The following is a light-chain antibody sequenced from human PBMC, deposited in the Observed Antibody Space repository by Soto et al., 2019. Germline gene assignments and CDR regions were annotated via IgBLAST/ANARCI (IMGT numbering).Light chain of an antibody. Sequence: QAVLTQPPSASGTPGQRVTISCSGSSSNIGVNTVNWYQQLPGTAPNLLIYSSNQRPSGVPDRFSGSKSGTSASLAISGLQSEDEADYYCAVWDDSLIGWVFGGGTKLTVL. V-gene: IGLV1-44*01. CDR1: SSNIGVNT. J-gene: IGLJ3*02. CDR2: SSN. CDR3: AVWDDSLIGWV.